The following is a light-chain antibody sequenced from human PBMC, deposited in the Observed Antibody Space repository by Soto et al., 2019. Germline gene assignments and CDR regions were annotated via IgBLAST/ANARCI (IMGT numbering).Light chain of an antibody. Sequence: EIVLTQSPGTLSLSPGERATLSCRASHSVSSTYLAWYQQKPGQAPRLLLYGASSRATGIPDRFSGSGSGTDFTLTISILEPEDFAVYYCQQYGSSPPYTFGQGTKLEIK. V-gene: IGKV3-20*01. CDR1: HSVSSTY. J-gene: IGKJ2*01. CDR3: QQYGSSPPYT. CDR2: GAS.